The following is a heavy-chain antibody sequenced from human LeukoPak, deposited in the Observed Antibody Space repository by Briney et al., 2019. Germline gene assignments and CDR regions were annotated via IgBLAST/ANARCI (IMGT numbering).Heavy chain of an antibody. CDR1: GYTFTGYY. Sequence: ASVKVSCKASGYTFTGYYMHWVRQAPGQGLEWMGWINPNSGGTNYAQKFQGRVTMTRDMSISTAYMELSRLRSDDTAVYYCASEDHTAMVFDYWGQGTLVTVSS. CDR2: INPNSGGT. CDR3: ASEDHTAMVFDY. J-gene: IGHJ4*02. D-gene: IGHD5-18*01. V-gene: IGHV1-2*02.